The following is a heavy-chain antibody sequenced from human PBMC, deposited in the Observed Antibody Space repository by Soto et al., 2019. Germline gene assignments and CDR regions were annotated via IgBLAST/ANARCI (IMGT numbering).Heavy chain of an antibody. D-gene: IGHD2-2*01. CDR1: GYNFTAHG. CDR2: ISTYNGHT. CDR3: ARTCPGASCYHIY. V-gene: IGHV1-18*04. Sequence: QVQLLQSGAEVKQPEASVKVSCKASGYNFTAHGITWVRQAPGQGPEWMGWISTYNGHTDYAQRLQDRVTMTTDTSTSTASMQLRSLRSDDTAIYSCARTCPGASCYHIYCGQGTSVTVSA. J-gene: IGHJ4*02.